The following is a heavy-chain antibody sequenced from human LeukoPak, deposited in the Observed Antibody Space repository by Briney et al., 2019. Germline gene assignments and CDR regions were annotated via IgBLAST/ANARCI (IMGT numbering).Heavy chain of an antibody. Sequence: SVKVSCKASGGTFSSYAISWVRQAPGQGLEWMGGIIPIFGTANYAQKFQGRVTITADESTSTAYMELSSLRSDDTAVYYCARDSSSSTALGVWGQGTLVTVSS. CDR3: ARDSSSSTALGV. CDR2: IIPIFGTA. V-gene: IGHV1-69*13. D-gene: IGHD6-13*01. CDR1: GGTFSSYA. J-gene: IGHJ4*02.